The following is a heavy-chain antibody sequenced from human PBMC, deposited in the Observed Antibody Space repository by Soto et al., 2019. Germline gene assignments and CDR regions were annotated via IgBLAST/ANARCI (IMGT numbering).Heavy chain of an antibody. J-gene: IGHJ2*01. V-gene: IGHV1-69*08. D-gene: IGHD4-17*01. Sequence: QAQLVQSGAEVKKPGSSVKVSCKASGGTFSSHTFRWVRQAPGQGLEWMGRIIPALGTATYAQKFPGRVTVTADESATTVYMELNSLRSEDTAVYYCARPDFGDYWYFDLWGRGTLVTVSS. CDR2: IIPALGTA. CDR3: ARPDFGDYWYFDL. CDR1: GGTFSSHT.